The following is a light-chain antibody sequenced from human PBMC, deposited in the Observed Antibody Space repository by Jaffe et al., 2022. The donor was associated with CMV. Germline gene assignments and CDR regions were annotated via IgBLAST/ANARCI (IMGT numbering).Light chain of an antibody. CDR1: QGISNY. CDR3: LHHNSYPYT. V-gene: IGKV1-17*03. CDR2: GAS. Sequence: DIQMTQSPSAMSASVGDRVTITCRASQGISNYLAWFQQKPGKVPKRLIYGASTLESGVPSRFSGSGSGTEFTLTISSLQPEDFATYYCLHHNSYPYTFGQGTQLETK. J-gene: IGKJ2*01.